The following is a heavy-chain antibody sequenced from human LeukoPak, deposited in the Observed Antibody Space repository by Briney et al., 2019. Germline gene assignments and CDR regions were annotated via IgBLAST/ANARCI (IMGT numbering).Heavy chain of an antibody. CDR2: ISYDGSNK. Sequence: PGGSLRLSCAASGFTFSSYAMHWVRQAPGKGLEWVAVISYDGSNKYYADSVKGRFTISRDNSKNTLFLQMNSLRAEDTAVYYCARGHSGSYREAFDIWGQGTMVTVSS. D-gene: IGHD1-26*01. CDR1: GFTFSSYA. V-gene: IGHV3-30-3*01. CDR3: ARGHSGSYREAFDI. J-gene: IGHJ3*02.